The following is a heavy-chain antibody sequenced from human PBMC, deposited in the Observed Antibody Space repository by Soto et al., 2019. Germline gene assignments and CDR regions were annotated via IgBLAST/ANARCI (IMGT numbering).Heavy chain of an antibody. V-gene: IGHV3-33*03. CDR2: IWHDGINE. CDR1: GFTFSDYA. D-gene: IGHD2-15*01. CDR3: TKSRVGAYRWGLGLDQ. J-gene: IGHJ5*02. Sequence: QERLVESGGGVVQPGRSLRLSCAVSGFTFSDYAMHWVRQAPGKGLEWVALIWHDGINEFYADSVKGRFTISRDILNNTLYLQMNRLRPEPTALYYCTKSRVGAYRWGLGLDQWGQGTLVTVYS.